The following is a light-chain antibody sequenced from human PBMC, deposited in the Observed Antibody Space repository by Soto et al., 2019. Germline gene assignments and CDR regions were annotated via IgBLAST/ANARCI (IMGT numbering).Light chain of an antibody. V-gene: IGKV3-15*01. Sequence: EIVMTQSPATLSVSPGERANLSCRASQSVNRNLAWYRQTPCQAPRLLISDASTRATGVPARFSGSGSGTEFTLTISILQSDYDGIYYWQQDKFWPPLTFGGGTKVEIK. J-gene: IGKJ4*01. CDR3: QQDKFWPPLT. CDR1: QSVNRN. CDR2: DAS.